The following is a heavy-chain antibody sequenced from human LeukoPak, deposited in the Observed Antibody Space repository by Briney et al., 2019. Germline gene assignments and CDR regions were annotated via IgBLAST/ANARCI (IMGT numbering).Heavy chain of an antibody. V-gene: IGHV3-66*01. CDR3: ARDPARSSGWHDAFDI. CDR1: GFTVSSNY. CDR2: IYSGGGT. D-gene: IGHD6-19*01. Sequence: GGSLRLSCAASGFTVSSNYMTWVRQAPGKGLEWVSLIYSGGGTMYADSVKGRFIISRDNSKNTVYLQMNSLRVEDTAVYYCARDPARSSGWHDAFDIWGQGTMVTVSS. J-gene: IGHJ3*02.